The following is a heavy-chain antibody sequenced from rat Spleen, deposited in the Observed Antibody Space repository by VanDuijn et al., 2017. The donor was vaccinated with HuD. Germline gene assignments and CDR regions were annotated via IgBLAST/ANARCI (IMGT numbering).Heavy chain of an antibody. CDR3: ARGRYTTDYYYPNWFAY. CDR1: GFSLTDYS. CDR2: MWSGGST. Sequence: EVQLKESGPGLVQPSQTLSLTCTVSGFSLTDYSVHWVRQPPGKGLEWMGVMWSGGSTAYNSALKSRLSISRDTSKSQVFLKMNSLQTEDTGTYYCARGRYTTDYYYPNWFAYWGPGTLVTVSS. D-gene: IGHD1-6*01. J-gene: IGHJ3*01. V-gene: IGHV2S63*01.